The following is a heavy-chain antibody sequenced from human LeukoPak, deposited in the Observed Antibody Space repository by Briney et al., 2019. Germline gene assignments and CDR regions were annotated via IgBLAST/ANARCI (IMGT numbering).Heavy chain of an antibody. CDR2: ISAYNGNT. D-gene: IGHD2-21*02. Sequence: ASVKVSCKASGYTFTNYGISWVRQAPGQGLEWMGWISAYNGNTNYAQKLQGRVTMTTDTSTSTAYMELRSLRSDDTAVYYCQTYCGGDCYPRDFDYWGQGTLVTVSS. CDR3: QTYCGGDCYPRDFDY. CDR1: GYTFTNYG. V-gene: IGHV1-18*01. J-gene: IGHJ4*02.